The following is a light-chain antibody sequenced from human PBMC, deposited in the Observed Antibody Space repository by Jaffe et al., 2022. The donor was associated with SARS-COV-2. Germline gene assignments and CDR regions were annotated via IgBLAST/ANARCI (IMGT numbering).Light chain of an antibody. CDR3: AAWDDSLNGWV. J-gene: IGLJ3*02. CDR1: SSNIGSNT. CDR2: NNN. V-gene: IGLV1-44*01. Sequence: QSVLTQPPSASGTPGQRVTISCSGSSSNIGSNTVNWYQQLPGTAPKLLIYNNNLSGVPDRFSGSKSGTSASLAISGLQSEDEADYFCAAWDDSLNGWVFGGGTKLTVL.